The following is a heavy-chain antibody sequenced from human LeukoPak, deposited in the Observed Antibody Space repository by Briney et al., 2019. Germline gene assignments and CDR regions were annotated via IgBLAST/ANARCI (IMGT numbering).Heavy chain of an antibody. V-gene: IGHV3-30-3*01. CDR3: ARDPPSEQWPPLQYFQH. CDR2: ISYDGSNK. CDR1: GFTFSSYA. D-gene: IGHD6-19*01. Sequence: PGGSLRLSCAASGFTFSSYAMHWVRQAPGKGLEWVAVISYDGSNKYYADSVKGRFTISRDNSKNTLYLQMNSLRAEGTAVYYCARDPPSEQWPPLQYFQHWGQGTLATVSS. J-gene: IGHJ1*01.